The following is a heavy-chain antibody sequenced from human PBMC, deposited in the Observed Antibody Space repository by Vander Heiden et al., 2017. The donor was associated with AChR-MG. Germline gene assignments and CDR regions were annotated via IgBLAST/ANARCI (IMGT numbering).Heavy chain of an antibody. Sequence: QVQLVESGGGVVQPGRSLRLSCAASGFTFSSYGMHWVRQAPGKGLEWVAVISYDGSNKYYADSVKGRFTISRDNSKNTLYLQMNSLRAEDTAVYYCAKAPLQYCSGGSCYPLGFDYWGQGTLVTVSS. CDR1: GFTFSSYG. CDR3: AKAPLQYCSGGSCYPLGFDY. J-gene: IGHJ4*02. D-gene: IGHD2-15*01. V-gene: IGHV3-30*18. CDR2: ISYDGSNK.